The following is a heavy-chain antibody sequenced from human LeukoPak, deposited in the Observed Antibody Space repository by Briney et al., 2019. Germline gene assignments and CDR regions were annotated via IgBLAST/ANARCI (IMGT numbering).Heavy chain of an antibody. J-gene: IGHJ4*02. CDR2: ISSDGGGT. Sequence: GGSLRLSCAASGFTLSTYWIHWVRQVPGKGLVWVSRISSDGGGTSYADSVKGRFTISRDNAKNTVYLQMNSLRAEDTAVYYCAKVMSYDSSGYPDYRGQGTLVTVSS. D-gene: IGHD3-22*01. CDR3: AKVMSYDSSGYPDY. V-gene: IGHV3-74*01. CDR1: GFTLSTYW.